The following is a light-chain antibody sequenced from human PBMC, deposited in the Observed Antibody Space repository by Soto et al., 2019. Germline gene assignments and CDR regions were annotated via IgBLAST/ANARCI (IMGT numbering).Light chain of an antibody. CDR1: SSDVGGYNF. J-gene: IGLJ2*01. CDR2: DVS. Sequence: QSALTQPASVSGSPGQSITISCTGPSSDVGGYNFVSWYQQHPAKAPKLMIFDVSNRPSGVSNRFSGSKSGNTASLTISGLQAEDEADYYCSSYTSSRTLVFGGGTKVTVL. V-gene: IGLV2-14*01. CDR3: SSYTSSRTLV.